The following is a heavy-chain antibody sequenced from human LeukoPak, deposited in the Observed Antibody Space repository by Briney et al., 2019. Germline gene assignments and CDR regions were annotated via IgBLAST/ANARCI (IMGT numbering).Heavy chain of an antibody. CDR3: ARDPAGPYYWYFDL. CDR2: ISSSSSYI. V-gene: IGHV3-21*01. Sequence: GGSLRLSCAASGFTFSSYSMNWVRQAPGKGLEWVSSISSSSSYIYYADSVEGRFTISRDNAKNSLYLQMNSLRAEDTAVYYCARDPAGPYYWYFDLWGRGTLVTVSS. CDR1: GFTFSSYS. J-gene: IGHJ2*01. D-gene: IGHD6-19*01.